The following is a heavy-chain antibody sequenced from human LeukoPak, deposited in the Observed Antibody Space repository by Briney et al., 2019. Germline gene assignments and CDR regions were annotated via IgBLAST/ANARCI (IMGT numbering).Heavy chain of an antibody. CDR1: GFTFSSYE. CDR2: ISSSGGTI. D-gene: IGHD6-6*01. V-gene: IGHV3-48*03. J-gene: IGHJ4*02. Sequence: RGSLRLSCADSGFTFSSYEMNWVRQAPGKGLEWISYISSSGGTIYYADSVKGRFTISRDNAKNSVYLQMNSLRAEDTAVYYCARMRPELDYWGQGTLVTVSS. CDR3: ARMRPELDY.